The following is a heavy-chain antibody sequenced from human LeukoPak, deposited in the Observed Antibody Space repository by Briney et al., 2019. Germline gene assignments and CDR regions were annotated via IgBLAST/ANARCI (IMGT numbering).Heavy chain of an antibody. CDR3: AVGRSY. V-gene: IGHV4-34*01. Sequence: SETLSLTCTVSGGSFSGYYWTWIRQFPGKGLEWIGEMNDRGTTNRNPSLRSRVTMSVDPSQNQFSLTLNSVTAADTAVYYCAVGRSYWGQGTLVTVSS. J-gene: IGHJ4*02. CDR2: MNDRGTT. CDR1: GGSFSGYY.